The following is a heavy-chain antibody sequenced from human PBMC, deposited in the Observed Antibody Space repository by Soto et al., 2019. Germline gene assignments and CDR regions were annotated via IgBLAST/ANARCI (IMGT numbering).Heavy chain of an antibody. Sequence: ASVKVSCKASGYTFTVYYIHGVLQAPVQRLEWMGYINPNSGGPNYAQKFQGRVTMTRDTSISTAYMELSRLRSDDTAVYFCARDYWSGDRYYYGMDVWGQGTTVTVSS. V-gene: IGHV1-2*02. CDR3: ARDYWSGDRYYYGMDV. D-gene: IGHD3-3*01. J-gene: IGHJ6*02. CDR2: INPNSGGP. CDR1: GYTFTVYY.